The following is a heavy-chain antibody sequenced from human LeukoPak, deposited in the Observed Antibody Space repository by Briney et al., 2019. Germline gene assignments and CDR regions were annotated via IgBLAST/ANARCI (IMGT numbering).Heavy chain of an antibody. V-gene: IGHV4-4*02. CDR1: GGSISSSNW. D-gene: IGHD3-22*01. J-gene: IGHJ6*02. CDR2: IYHSGST. CDR3: ARERSYDSSGYYYNYYYGMDV. Sequence: SGTLSLTCAVSGGSISSSNWWSWVRQPPGEGLEWIGEIYHSGSTNYNPSLKSRVTISVDKSKNQFSLKLSSVTAADTAVYYCARERSYDSSGYYYNYYYGMDVWGQGTTVTVSS.